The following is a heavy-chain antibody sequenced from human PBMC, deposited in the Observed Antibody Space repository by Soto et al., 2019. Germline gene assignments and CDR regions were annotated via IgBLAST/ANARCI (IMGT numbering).Heavy chain of an antibody. CDR3: TTSLRITMIVVVSPGAFDI. V-gene: IGHV3-15*01. Sequence: PGGSLRLSCAASGFTFSNAWMSWVRQAPGKGLEWVGRIKSKTDGGTTDYAAPVKGRLTISRDDSKNTLYLQMNSLKTEDTAVYYCTTSLRITMIVVVSPGAFDIWGQGTMVTVSS. CDR1: GFTFSNAW. CDR2: IKSKTDGGTT. D-gene: IGHD3-22*01. J-gene: IGHJ3*02.